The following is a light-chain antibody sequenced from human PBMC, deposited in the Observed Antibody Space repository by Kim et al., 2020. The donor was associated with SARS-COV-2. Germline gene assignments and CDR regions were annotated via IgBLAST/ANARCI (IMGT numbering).Light chain of an antibody. CDR3: TSRDSNDNVV. CDR1: SLRSYY. CDR2: GKN. J-gene: IGLJ2*01. V-gene: IGLV3-19*01. Sequence: SSELTQDPAVSVALGQTVRITCQGDSLRSYYATWYQQKPGQAPILVIYGKNNRPSGIPDRFSGSSSGNTASLTITGTQAVDEADYYCTSRDSNDNVVFGG.